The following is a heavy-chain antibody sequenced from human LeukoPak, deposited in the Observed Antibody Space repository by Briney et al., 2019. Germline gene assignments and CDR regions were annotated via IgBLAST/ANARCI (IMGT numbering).Heavy chain of an antibody. D-gene: IGHD2-15*01. CDR1: GFTFSSYA. V-gene: IGHV3-23*01. CDR3: AKWRGVVVAASYSGYFDY. Sequence: GGSLRLSCAASGFTFSSYAMSWVRQAPGKGLEWVSAISGSGGSTYYADSVKGRFTISRDNSKNTLYPQMNSLRAEDTAVYYCAKWRGVVVAASYSGYFDYWGQGTLVTVSS. J-gene: IGHJ4*02. CDR2: ISGSGGST.